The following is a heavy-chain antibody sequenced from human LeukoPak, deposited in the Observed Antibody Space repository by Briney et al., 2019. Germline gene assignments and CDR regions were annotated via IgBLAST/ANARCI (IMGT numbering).Heavy chain of an antibody. D-gene: IGHD3-3*01. CDR3: ARDTLRFLEWPDAFDI. Sequence: GGSLRLSCAASGFTFSSYSMNWVRQAPGKGLEWVSSISSSSSYIYYADSAKGRFTISRDNAKNSLYLQMNSLRAEDTAVYYCARDTLRFLEWPDAFDIWGQGTMVTVSS. J-gene: IGHJ3*02. CDR2: ISSSSSYI. CDR1: GFTFSSYS. V-gene: IGHV3-21*01.